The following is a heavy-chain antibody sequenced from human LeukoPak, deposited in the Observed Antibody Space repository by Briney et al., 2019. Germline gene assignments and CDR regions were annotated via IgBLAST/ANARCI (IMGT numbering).Heavy chain of an antibody. D-gene: IGHD3-3*01. CDR1: GYTFTSYD. Sequence: ASVKVSCKASGYTFTSYDINWVRQATGQGLEWMGWMNPNSGNTGYAQKFQGRVTMTRNTSISTAYMELSSLRSEDTAVYYCATGRYDFWSGYYGYWGQGTLVTVSS. CDR2: MNPNSGNT. J-gene: IGHJ4*02. V-gene: IGHV1-8*01. CDR3: ATGRYDFWSGYYGY.